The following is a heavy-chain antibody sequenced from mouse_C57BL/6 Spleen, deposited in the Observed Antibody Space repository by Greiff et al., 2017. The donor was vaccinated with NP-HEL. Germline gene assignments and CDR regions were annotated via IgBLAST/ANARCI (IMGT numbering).Heavy chain of an antibody. Sequence: DVMLVESGGGLVKPGGSLKLSCAASGFTFSSYTMSWVRQTPEKRLEWVATISGGGGNTYYPDSVKGRFTISRDNAKNTLYLQMSSLRSEDTALYYGAGDYYGSSYGTLFAYWGQRTLVTVSA. J-gene: IGHJ3*01. CDR2: ISGGGGNT. D-gene: IGHD1-1*01. CDR1: GFTFSSYT. V-gene: IGHV5-9*01. CDR3: AGDYYGSSYGTLFAY.